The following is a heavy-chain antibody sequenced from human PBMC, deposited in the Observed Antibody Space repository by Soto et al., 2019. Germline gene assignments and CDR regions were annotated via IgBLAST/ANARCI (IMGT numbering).Heavy chain of an antibody. Sequence: QVQLQQWGAGLLKPSETLSLTCAVYGGSFSPYYWSWIRQPPGKGLEWIGEINHRGSTNYNPSLKSRVTLLVDTSKKQFSLKLSSVTAADTAMYYCARGGLYAPRDVWGKGTTVTVSS. V-gene: IGHV4-34*01. D-gene: IGHD2-8*01. CDR1: GGSFSPYY. J-gene: IGHJ6*04. CDR3: ARGGLYAPRDV. CDR2: INHRGST.